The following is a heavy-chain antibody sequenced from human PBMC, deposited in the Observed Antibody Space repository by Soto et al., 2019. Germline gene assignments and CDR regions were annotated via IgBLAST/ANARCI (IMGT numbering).Heavy chain of an antibody. Sequence: QVQLVQSGAEVKKPGSSVKVSCKASGGTFSSYAISWVRQAPGQGLEWMGGIIPIFGTANYAQKFQGRVTITADKSTSTAYMELSSLRSEDTAVYYCARSRIAAAGLYYYYGMDVWGQGTTVTVSS. V-gene: IGHV1-69*06. D-gene: IGHD6-13*01. J-gene: IGHJ6*02. CDR2: IIPIFGTA. CDR3: ARSRIAAAGLYYYYGMDV. CDR1: GGTFSSYA.